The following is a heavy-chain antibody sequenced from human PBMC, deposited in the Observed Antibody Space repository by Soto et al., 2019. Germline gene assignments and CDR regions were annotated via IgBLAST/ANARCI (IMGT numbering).Heavy chain of an antibody. J-gene: IGHJ4*02. CDR1: GFTFSSYA. Sequence: QVQLVESGGGVVQPGRSLRLSCAASGFTFSSYAMHWVRQAPGKGLEWVAVISYDGSNKYYADSVKGRFTISRDNSKNTLYLQMNSRRAEDRAVYYCARDAHRSVLDYWGQGTLVTVSS. D-gene: IGHD3-10*01. V-gene: IGHV3-30-3*01. CDR3: ARDAHRSVLDY. CDR2: ISYDGSNK.